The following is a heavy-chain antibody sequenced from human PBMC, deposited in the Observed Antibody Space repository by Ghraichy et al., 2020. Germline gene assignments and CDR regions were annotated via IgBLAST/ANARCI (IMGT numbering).Heavy chain of an antibody. V-gene: IGHV3-23*01. D-gene: IGHD1-26*01. CDR2: IRLSDADT. J-gene: IGHJ5*02. Sequence: GGSLRLSCAASGLTFSTYAMNWVRQAPGKGLEWVSAIRLSDADTYYADSVKGRFTISRDNSKNTLYLQMNSLRAEDTAIYYCAIARAPDGSYWVSGSWGQGTLVTVSS. CDR1: GLTFSTYA. CDR3: AIARAPDGSYWVSGS.